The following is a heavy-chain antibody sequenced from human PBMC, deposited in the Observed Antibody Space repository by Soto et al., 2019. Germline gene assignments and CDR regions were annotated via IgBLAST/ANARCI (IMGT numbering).Heavy chain of an antibody. CDR3: ARLYVRGYYYYGMDV. J-gene: IGHJ6*02. CDR1: GGSISSSSYY. CDR2: IYYSGST. V-gene: IGHV4-39*01. D-gene: IGHD3-16*01. Sequence: PSETLSLTCTVSGGSISSSSYYWGWIRQPPGKGLEWIGSIYYSGSTYYNPSLKSRVTISVDTSKNQFSLKLSSVTAADTAVYYCARLYVRGYYYYGMDVWGQGTTVTVSS.